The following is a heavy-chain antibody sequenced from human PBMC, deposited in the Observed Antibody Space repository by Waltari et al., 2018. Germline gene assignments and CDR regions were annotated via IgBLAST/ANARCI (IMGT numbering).Heavy chain of an antibody. Sequence: QVQLVESGGGVVQPGRSLRLSCAASGFTFSRFGMHWVRQAQGKGLEWVAVIWYDGSNKYYVDSVKGRFTISRDNSKNTLYLQMNSLRAEDTAVYYCARGGSIVVVTAMLAYWGQGTLVTVSS. CDR1: GFTFSRFG. CDR3: ARGGSIVVVTAMLAY. V-gene: IGHV3-33*01. CDR2: IWYDGSNK. J-gene: IGHJ4*02. D-gene: IGHD2-21*02.